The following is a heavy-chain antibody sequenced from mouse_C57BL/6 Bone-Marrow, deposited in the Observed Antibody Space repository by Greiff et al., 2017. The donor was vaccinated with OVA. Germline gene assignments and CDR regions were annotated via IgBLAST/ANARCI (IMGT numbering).Heavy chain of an antibody. D-gene: IGHD1-1*01. V-gene: IGHV14-2*01. Sequence: EVQLQQSGAELVTPWASVTLSCTASGFTITDYYMHWVQQRTEPGLEWIGLIDPEDGATQYAPTFSGPATITEDTSSNTAYLQLISLTSEDTAVYYCAREEIYYGSSFLFDYWGQGTTLTVSS. J-gene: IGHJ2*01. CDR3: AREEIYYGSSFLFDY. CDR2: IDPEDGAT. CDR1: GFTITDYY.